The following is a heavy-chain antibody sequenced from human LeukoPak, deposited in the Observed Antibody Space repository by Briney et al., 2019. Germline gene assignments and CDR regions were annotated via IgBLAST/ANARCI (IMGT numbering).Heavy chain of an antibody. D-gene: IGHD3-10*01. J-gene: IGHJ6*03. V-gene: IGHV1-69*05. Sequence: ASVKVSCKASGGTFSSYAISWVRQAPGQGLEWMGRIIPIFGTANYAQKFQGRVTITTDESTSTAYMELSSLRSEDTAVYYCARTYYYGSGTYWYSYYYMDVWGGGTTVTVS. CDR1: GGTFSSYA. CDR2: IIPIFGTA. CDR3: ARTYYYGSGTYWYSYYYMDV.